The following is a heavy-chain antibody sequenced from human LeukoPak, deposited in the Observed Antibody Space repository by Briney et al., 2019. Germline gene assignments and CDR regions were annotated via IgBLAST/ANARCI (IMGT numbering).Heavy chain of an antibody. Sequence: GGSLRLSCAASGFTFSNHGMHWVRQAPGKRLEWVAVIWDDGNNKRYANSVNGRFTISRDNSENTLYLQMNGLTAEDTAMYYCARDSYQDYYGRFDPWGQGTLVIVSS. D-gene: IGHD3-10*01. CDR3: ARDSYQDYYGRFDP. V-gene: IGHV3-33*01. CDR2: IWDDGNNK. CDR1: GFTFSNHG. J-gene: IGHJ5*02.